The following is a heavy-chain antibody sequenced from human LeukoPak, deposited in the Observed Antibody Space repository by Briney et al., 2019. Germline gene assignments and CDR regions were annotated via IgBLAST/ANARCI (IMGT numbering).Heavy chain of an antibody. J-gene: IGHJ3*02. V-gene: IGHV3-23*01. D-gene: IGHD3-22*01. CDR3: AKGRDDSSGYYFTRDAFDI. CDR1: GFTFSSYA. Sequence: GGSLRLSCAASGFTFSSYAMSWVRQAPGKGLEWVSAISGSGGSTYYADSVKGRFTVSRDNSKNTLYLQMNSLRAEDTAVYCCAKGRDDSSGYYFTRDAFDIWGQGTMVTVSS. CDR2: ISGSGGST.